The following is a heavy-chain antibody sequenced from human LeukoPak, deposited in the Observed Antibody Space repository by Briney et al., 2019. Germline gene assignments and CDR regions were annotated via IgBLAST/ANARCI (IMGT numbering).Heavy chain of an antibody. CDR2: IYSGGST. CDR1: GLTVSSNY. V-gene: IGHV3-53*05. J-gene: IGHJ4*02. CDR3: ARLYDSSGLYYFDY. D-gene: IGHD3-22*01. Sequence: GGSLRLSCAASGLTVSSNYMSWVRQAPGKGLEWVSVIYSGGSTYYTDSVKGRFTISRDNSQNTLYLQMNSLRAEDTAVYYCARLYDSSGLYYFDYWGQGTLVTVSS.